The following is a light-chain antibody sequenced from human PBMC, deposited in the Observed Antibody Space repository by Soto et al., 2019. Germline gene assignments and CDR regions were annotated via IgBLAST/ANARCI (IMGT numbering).Light chain of an antibody. Sequence: IVMTQSPATLSVSPGERATLSCRASQSISSKLAWYQQKPGQAPRLLIYDASNRATGIPARFSGTGSETDFTLTISSLEPEDFAIYYCQQRSKMPLTFGHGTKVDIK. CDR3: QQRSKMPLT. CDR1: QSISSK. J-gene: IGKJ1*01. V-gene: IGKV3-11*01. CDR2: DAS.